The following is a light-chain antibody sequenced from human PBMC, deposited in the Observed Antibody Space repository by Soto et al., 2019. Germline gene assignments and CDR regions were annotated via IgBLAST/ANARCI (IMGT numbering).Light chain of an antibody. CDR3: QQFDHYSFP. V-gene: IGKV1D-13*01. J-gene: IGKJ4*01. CDR1: QGISSA. Sequence: AVQLTQSPSSLSASLGDRVTVTCRASQGISSALAWYQQKPGKPPKLLIYDDSRLESGVPSRFSGSGSGTDFTLIINSLQPEDSATYFCQQFDHYSFPFGGGTKVEIK. CDR2: DDS.